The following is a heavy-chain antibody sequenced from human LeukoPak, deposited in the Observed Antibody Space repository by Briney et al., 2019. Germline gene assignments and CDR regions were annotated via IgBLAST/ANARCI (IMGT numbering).Heavy chain of an antibody. D-gene: IGHD2-2*03. CDR2: ISGSGGST. V-gene: IGHV3-23*01. CDR1: GFTFSSYA. Sequence: PGGSLRLSCAASGFTFSSYAMSWVRQAPGKGLEWVSAISGSGGSTYYADSVKGRFTISRDNSKNTLYLQMNSLRGGDTAVYYCAKVSYGYCSSTSCYALDYWGQGTLVTVSS. J-gene: IGHJ4*02. CDR3: AKVSYGYCSSTSCYALDY.